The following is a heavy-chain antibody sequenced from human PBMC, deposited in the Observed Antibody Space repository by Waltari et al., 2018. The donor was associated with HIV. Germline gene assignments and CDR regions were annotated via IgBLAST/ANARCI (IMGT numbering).Heavy chain of an antibody. D-gene: IGHD3-22*01. V-gene: IGHV3-30*18. CDR1: GFTFSSYA. Sequence: QVRLVESGGGVVQPGRRLTVSCAASGFTFSSYAMLWFRQAPGKGLEWVALISYDGSKKYFADSVKGRFTISRDNSKRTLFLQMNSLRTEDTAVYFCAKAKDTGGYYYYFDYWGQGVLVTVSS. CDR3: AKAKDTGGYYYYFDY. CDR2: ISYDGSKK. J-gene: IGHJ4*02.